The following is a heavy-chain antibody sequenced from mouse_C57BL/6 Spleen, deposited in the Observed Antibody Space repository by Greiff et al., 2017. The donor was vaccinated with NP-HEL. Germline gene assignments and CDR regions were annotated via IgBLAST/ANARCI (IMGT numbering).Heavy chain of an antibody. CDR3: ARHYYIDY. V-gene: IGHV5-17*01. CDR2: ISSGSSTI. Sequence: VQLQQSGGGLVKPGGSLKLSCAASGFTFSDYGMHWVRQAPEKGLEWVAYISSGSSTIYYADTVKGRFTISRDNAKNTLFLQMTSLRSEDTAMYYCARHYYIDYWGQGTTLTVSS. CDR1: GFTFSDYG. J-gene: IGHJ2*01.